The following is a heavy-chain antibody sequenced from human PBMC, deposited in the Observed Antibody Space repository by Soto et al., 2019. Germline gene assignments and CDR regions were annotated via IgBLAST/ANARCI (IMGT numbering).Heavy chain of an antibody. CDR2: ISYDGSDK. J-gene: IGHJ5*02. V-gene: IGHV3-30*03. Sequence: QVQLVESGGGVVQPGRSLRLSCAASGFTFSRYVMDWVRQAPGKGLEWVAVISYDGSDKYYADSVKGRFTISRDNSKNTLYLQMNSLRVEDTAVYYCARGKYAGGSVYSWCDPWGQGSLVTVSS. CDR3: ARGKYAGGSVYSWCDP. D-gene: IGHD3-10*01. CDR1: GFTFSRYV.